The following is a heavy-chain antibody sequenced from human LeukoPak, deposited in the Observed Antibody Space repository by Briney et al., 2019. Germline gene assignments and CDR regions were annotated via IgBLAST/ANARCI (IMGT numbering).Heavy chain of an antibody. V-gene: IGHV3-33*01. CDR2: IWYDGSNK. D-gene: IGHD3-22*01. J-gene: IGHJ4*02. CDR1: GFTFSSYG. CDR3: AASSSGYCDY. Sequence: GGSLRLSCAASGFTFSSYGMHWVRQAPGKGLEWVAVIWYDGSNKCYADSVKGRFTISRDNSKNTLYLQMNSLRAEDTAVYYCAASSSGYCDYWGQGTLVTVSS.